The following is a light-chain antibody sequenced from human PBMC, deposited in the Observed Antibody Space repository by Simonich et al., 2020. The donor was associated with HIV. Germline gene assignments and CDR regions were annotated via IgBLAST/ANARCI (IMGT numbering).Light chain of an antibody. CDR2: WAS. J-gene: IGKJ2*01. CDR1: QSVLYSSNNNNY. Sequence: DIVMTQSPDSLAVSLGERATINCKSSQSVLYSSNNNNYLAWYQQKPGQPPNLLIYWASTRESGVPGRFSGSGSGTDFTLTISSLQAEDVAVYYCQQYYSTPYTFGQGTKLEIK. V-gene: IGKV4-1*01. CDR3: QQYYSTPYT.